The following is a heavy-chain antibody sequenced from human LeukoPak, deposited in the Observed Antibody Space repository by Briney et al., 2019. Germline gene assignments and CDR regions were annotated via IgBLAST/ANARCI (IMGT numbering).Heavy chain of an antibody. CDR2: IYYSGST. D-gene: IGHD3-10*01. Sequence: SETLSLTCAVSGGSISSSSYCRGGRHQPAGGGLGWVGSIYYSGSTYYNPSLKSRVTISVDTSKNQFSLKLSSVTAADTAVYYCARNPLWFGGVKGDYWGQGTLVTVSS. CDR1: GGSISSSSYC. J-gene: IGHJ4*02. CDR3: ARNPLWFGGVKGDY. V-gene: IGHV4-39*07.